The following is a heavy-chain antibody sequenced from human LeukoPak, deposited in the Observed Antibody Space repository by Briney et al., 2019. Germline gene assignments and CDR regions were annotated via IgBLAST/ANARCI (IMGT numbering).Heavy chain of an antibody. CDR3: ARGWGSRWYYFDF. J-gene: IGHJ4*02. Sequence: SETLSLTCTVSGGSISDFYWSWIRQPDGKGLEWIGRIDTSGTTNSNPSLKSRVTMSVDTSKNQFSLRVTSVTAADTAIYYCARGWGSRWYYFDFWGQGTLVTVSS. CDR2: IDTSGTT. V-gene: IGHV4-4*07. D-gene: IGHD6-13*01. CDR1: GGSISDFY.